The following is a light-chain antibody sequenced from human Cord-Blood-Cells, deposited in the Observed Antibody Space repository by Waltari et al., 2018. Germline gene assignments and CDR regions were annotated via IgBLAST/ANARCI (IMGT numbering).Light chain of an antibody. CDR3: CSYAGSSTVV. CDR2: DGS. Sequence: SALTQPASVSGSPGPSITLPCTRTSSYVGSYTLVSWYQQPPGKAPKLMIYDGSKRPSGVSNRFSGSKSGNTASLTISGLQAEDEADYYCCSYAGSSTVVFGGGTKLTVL. V-gene: IGLV2-23*01. J-gene: IGLJ2*01. CDR1: SSYVGSYTL.